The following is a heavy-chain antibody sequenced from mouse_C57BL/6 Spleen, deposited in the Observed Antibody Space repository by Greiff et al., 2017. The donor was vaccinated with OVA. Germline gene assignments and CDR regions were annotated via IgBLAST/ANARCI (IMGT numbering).Heavy chain of an antibody. J-gene: IGHJ4*01. V-gene: IGHV1-72*01. Sequence: QVQLQQPGAELVKPGASVKLSCKASGYTFTSYWMHWVKQRPGRGLEWIGRIDPNSGGNKYNEKFKSKATLTVDKPSSTAYRQLSSLTSEDSAVYYCTRHPITTVVATEALDYWGQGTSVTVSS. CDR2: IDPNSGGN. D-gene: IGHD1-1*01. CDR3: TRHPITTVVATEALDY. CDR1: GYTFTSYW.